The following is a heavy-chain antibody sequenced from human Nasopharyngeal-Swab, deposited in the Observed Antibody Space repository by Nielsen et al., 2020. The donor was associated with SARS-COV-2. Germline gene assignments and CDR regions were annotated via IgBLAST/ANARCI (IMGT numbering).Heavy chain of an antibody. Sequence: ASVKVSCKASGYTFTGYYMHWVRQAPGQGLEWMGWINPNSGGTNYAQKFQGWVTMTRDTSISTAYMELSRLRSDDTAVYYCARFELNSGGRAFDIWGQGTMVTVSS. J-gene: IGHJ3*02. CDR2: INPNSGGT. CDR1: GYTFTGYY. CDR3: ARFELNSGGRAFDI. D-gene: IGHD3-16*01. V-gene: IGHV1-2*04.